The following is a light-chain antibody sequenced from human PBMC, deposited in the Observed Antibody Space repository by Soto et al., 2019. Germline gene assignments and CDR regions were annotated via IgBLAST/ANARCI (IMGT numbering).Light chain of an antibody. V-gene: IGLV2-14*01. Sequence: QSALTQPASVSGSPGQSITISCTGTSSDVGGSNYVSWYQQHPGKAPKLMIYEVSNRPSGVSNRLAGSKSGNTASLTISGLQAEDEADYYCSSYTSSSTVVFGGGTKLTVL. CDR1: SSDVGGSNY. CDR3: SSYTSSSTVV. CDR2: EVS. J-gene: IGLJ2*01.